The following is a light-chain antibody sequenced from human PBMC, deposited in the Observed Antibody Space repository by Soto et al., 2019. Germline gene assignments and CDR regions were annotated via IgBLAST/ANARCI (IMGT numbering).Light chain of an antibody. CDR3: QQATISQFI. CDR2: GTS. J-gene: IGKJ4*01. Sequence: DTQMTQSPSSVSASVGDRVTITCRASQAFGPWLAWYQQKPGKAPNLLIYGTSTLQDGVPSRFSGGGSGTEFTLTISSLQPEDFGTYYCQQATISQFIFGGGTKVEV. CDR1: QAFGPW. V-gene: IGKV1-12*01.